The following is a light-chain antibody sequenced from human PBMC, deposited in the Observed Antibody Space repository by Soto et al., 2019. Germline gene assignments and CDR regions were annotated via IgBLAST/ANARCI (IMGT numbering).Light chain of an antibody. CDR3: MQTLQNPLT. CDR1: HSLLHSKRVSY. V-gene: IGKV2-28*01. Sequence: EIVLTQSPPSLPVTPGEPASISCRSRHSLLHSKRVSYVDWLEQKPGQSPHLLIYSVSNRAAGGPDRFSSSGSGSDFTLKISRVGAEDVGVYYCMQTLQNPLTFGQGTRLEIK. CDR2: SVS. J-gene: IGKJ5*01.